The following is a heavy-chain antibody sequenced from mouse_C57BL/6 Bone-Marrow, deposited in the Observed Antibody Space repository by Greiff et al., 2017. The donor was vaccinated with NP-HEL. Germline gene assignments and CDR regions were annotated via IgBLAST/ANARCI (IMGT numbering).Heavy chain of an antibody. J-gene: IGHJ3*01. Sequence: EVQRVESGGGLVKPGGSLKLSCAASGFTFSDYYMYWVRQTPEKRLEWVATISDGGSYTYYPDSVKGRFTISRDNAKNNLYLQMSSLKSEDTAMYYCARHGNPDAWFAYWGQGTLVAVSA. V-gene: IGHV5-4*02. CDR3: ARHGNPDAWFAY. CDR2: ISDGGSYT. CDR1: GFTFSDYY. D-gene: IGHD2-1*01.